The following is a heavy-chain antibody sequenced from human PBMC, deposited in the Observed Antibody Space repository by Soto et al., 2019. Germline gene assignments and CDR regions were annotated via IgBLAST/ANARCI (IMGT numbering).Heavy chain of an antibody. J-gene: IGHJ4*02. V-gene: IGHV3-23*01. Sequence: EVQLLESGGGLVQPGGSLRLSCAASGFTFSSYAMSWVRQAPGKGLEWVSAISGSGGSTYYADSVKGRFTISRDNSKNTLYLQMNSLRAKDTAVYYCAKYGGGDLEISNFDYWGQGTLVTVSS. CDR3: AKYGGGDLEISNFDY. CDR1: GFTFSSYA. D-gene: IGHD4-17*01. CDR2: ISGSGGST.